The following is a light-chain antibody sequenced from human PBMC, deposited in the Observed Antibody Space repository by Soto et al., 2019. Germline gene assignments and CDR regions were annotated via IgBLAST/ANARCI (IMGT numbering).Light chain of an antibody. CDR2: DVT. J-gene: IGLJ1*01. V-gene: IGLV2-18*02. CDR3: SSFTGSSTWV. CDR1: SSDVGSYNR. Sequence: QSALTQPPSVSGSPGQSVTISCTGTSSDVGSYNRVSWYQQPPGTAPKLVIYDVTNRPSGVPDRFSGSKSDNTATLTISGLQAEDEADYYCSSFTGSSTWVFGTGTKVTVL.